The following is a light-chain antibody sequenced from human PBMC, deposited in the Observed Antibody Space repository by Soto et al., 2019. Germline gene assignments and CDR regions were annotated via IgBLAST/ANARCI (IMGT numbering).Light chain of an antibody. Sequence: DIQMTQSPSTLSASVGDRVTITCRASQSISYWLTWYQQKPGKAPKPLIYMASSLESGVPPRFSGSGGGTEFTLTISSLQPDDFATYYCQQYSRQATFGQGTKVDIK. V-gene: IGKV1-5*03. CDR2: MAS. J-gene: IGKJ1*01. CDR1: QSISYW. CDR3: QQYSRQAT.